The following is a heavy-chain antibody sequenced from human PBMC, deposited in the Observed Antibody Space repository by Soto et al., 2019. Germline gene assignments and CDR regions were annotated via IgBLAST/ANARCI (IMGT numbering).Heavy chain of an antibody. J-gene: IGHJ4*02. V-gene: IGHV3-74*01. CDR1: GLIFSNYK. Sequence: PGGSLRLSCAASGLIFSNYKMHWVRQAPGKGLVWVSRINTDGSIIDYADSVKGRFTVSRDNAKNTLYLQMNSLRADDTAVYYCGRDTDYLHDWGQGTLVTVSS. CDR3: GRDTDYLHD. CDR2: INTDGSII.